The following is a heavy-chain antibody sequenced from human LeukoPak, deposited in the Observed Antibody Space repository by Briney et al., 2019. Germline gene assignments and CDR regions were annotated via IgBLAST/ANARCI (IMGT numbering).Heavy chain of an antibody. V-gene: IGHV3-23*01. J-gene: IGHJ4*02. D-gene: IGHD2-21*02. CDR2: ITNSGGGT. Sequence: GGSLRLSCAASGFTFSNYAMSWVRQAPGKGLEWVSGITNSGGGTFYADSVKGRFTISRDNSKNTLYLQMNNLGAEDTAIYYCAKKGAVTATGYFDYWGQGTLVTVSS. CDR1: GFTFSNYA. CDR3: AKKGAVTATGYFDY.